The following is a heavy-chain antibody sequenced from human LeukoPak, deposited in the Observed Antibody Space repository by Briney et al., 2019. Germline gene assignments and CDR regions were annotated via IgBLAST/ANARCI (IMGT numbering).Heavy chain of an antibody. Sequence: PSETLSLTCTVSGGSISSYYWSWIRQPPGKGLEWIGYIYYSGSTNYNPSLKSRVTISVDTSKNQFSLKLSSVTAADMAVYYCARVGSSGWYYFDYWGQGTLVTVSS. D-gene: IGHD6-19*01. CDR3: ARVGSSGWYYFDY. V-gene: IGHV4-59*01. J-gene: IGHJ4*02. CDR2: IYYSGST. CDR1: GGSISSYY.